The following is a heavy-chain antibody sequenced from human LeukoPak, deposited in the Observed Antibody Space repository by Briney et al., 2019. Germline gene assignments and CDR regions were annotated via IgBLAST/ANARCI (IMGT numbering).Heavy chain of an antibody. Sequence: GASVKVSCKASGYTFTGYDINWVRQATGQGLEWMGWMNPNSGNTGYAQKFQGRVTMTRNTSISTAYMELSSLRSEDTAVYYCARGDIVLAWFDPWGQGTLVTVSS. J-gene: IGHJ5*02. CDR3: ARGDIVLAWFDP. D-gene: IGHD2-8*01. V-gene: IGHV1-8*01. CDR1: GYTFTGYD. CDR2: MNPNSGNT.